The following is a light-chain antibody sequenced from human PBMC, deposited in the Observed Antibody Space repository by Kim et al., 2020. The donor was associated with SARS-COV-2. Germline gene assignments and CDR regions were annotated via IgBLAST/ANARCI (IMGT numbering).Light chain of an antibody. V-gene: IGLV4-69*01. J-gene: IGLJ3*02. Sequence: QPVLTQSPSASASLGASVKLTCTLSSGHSSYAIAWHQQQPEKGPRYLMKLNSDGSHSKGDGFPDRFSGSSSGAERYLTISSLQSEDEADYYCQTWGTGANWVFGGGTQLTVL. CDR1: SGHSSYA. CDR2: LNSDGSH. CDR3: QTWGTGANWV.